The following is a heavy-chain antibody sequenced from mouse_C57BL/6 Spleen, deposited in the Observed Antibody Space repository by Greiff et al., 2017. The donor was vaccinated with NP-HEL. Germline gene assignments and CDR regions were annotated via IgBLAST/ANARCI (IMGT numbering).Heavy chain of an antibody. V-gene: IGHV1-64*01. CDR3: ATPSYCSSYWYFDV. CDR1: GYTFTSYW. CDR2: IHPNSGST. J-gene: IGHJ1*03. D-gene: IGHD1-1*01. Sequence: VQLQQPGAELVKPGASVKLSCKASGYTFTSYWMHWVKQRPGQGLEWIGMIHPNSGSTNYNEKFKSKATLTVDKSSSTAYMQLSSLTSEDSAVYYCATPSYCSSYWYFDVWGTGTTVTVSS.